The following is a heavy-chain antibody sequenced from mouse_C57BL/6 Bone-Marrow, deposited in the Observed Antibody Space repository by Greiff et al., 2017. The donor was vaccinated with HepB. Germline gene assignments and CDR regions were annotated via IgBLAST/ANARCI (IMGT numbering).Heavy chain of an antibody. Sequence: VQLQQSGPELVKPGASVKISCKASGYSFTDYNMNWVKQSNGKSLEWIGVINPNYGTTSYNQKFKGKATLTVDQSSSTAYMQLNSLTSEDSAVYYCAKAASYSNYPWFAYWGQGTLVTVSA. V-gene: IGHV1-39*01. D-gene: IGHD2-5*01. CDR1: GYSFTDYN. J-gene: IGHJ3*01. CDR2: INPNYGTT. CDR3: AKAASYSNYPWFAY.